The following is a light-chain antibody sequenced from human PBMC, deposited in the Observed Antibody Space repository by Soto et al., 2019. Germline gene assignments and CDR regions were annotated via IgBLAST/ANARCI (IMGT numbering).Light chain of an antibody. J-gene: IGLJ2*01. CDR1: SSNIGSNY. V-gene: IGLV1-47*01. CDR3: AAWDDSLSGVV. Sequence: QPVLTQPPSASGTPGQRVTISCSGSSSNIGSNYVYWYQQLPGTVPQLLIYRNSERPPGVPDRFSGSKSGTSASLAISGLRSEDEADYYCAAWDDSLSGVVFGGGTQLTVL. CDR2: RNS.